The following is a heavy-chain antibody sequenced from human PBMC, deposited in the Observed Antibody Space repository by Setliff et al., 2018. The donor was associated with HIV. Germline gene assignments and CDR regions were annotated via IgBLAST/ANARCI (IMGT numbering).Heavy chain of an antibody. CDR3: AKNPYSIRSFWFDP. CDR1: GFTFDDYA. V-gene: IGHV3-9*01. J-gene: IGHJ5*02. Sequence: PGGSLRLSCAASGFTFDDYAMHWVRQAPGKGLEWVSGISWNSGSIGYADSVKGRFTISRYNSKNILYLQMNSLRAEDTAMYYCAKNPYSIRSFWFDPWGQGTLVTVSS. D-gene: IGHD6-13*01. CDR2: ISWNSGSI.